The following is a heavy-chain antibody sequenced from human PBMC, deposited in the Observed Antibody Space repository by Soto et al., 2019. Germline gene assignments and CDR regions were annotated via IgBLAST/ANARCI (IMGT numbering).Heavy chain of an antibody. J-gene: IGHJ6*02. CDR1: GFTFTSSA. D-gene: IGHD5-12*01. V-gene: IGHV1-58*01. CDR2: IVVGSGNT. Sequence: ASVKVSCKASGFTFTSSAVQWVRQARGQRLEWIGWIVVGSGNTNYAQKFQERVTITRDMSTSTAYMELSSLRSEDTAVYYCAAAGDIVATGDYGMDVWGQGTTVTVSS. CDR3: AAAGDIVATGDYGMDV.